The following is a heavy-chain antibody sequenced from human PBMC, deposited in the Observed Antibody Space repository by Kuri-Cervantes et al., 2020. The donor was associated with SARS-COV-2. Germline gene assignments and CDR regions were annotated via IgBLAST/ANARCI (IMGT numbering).Heavy chain of an antibody. CDR2: MNPNSGNT. D-gene: IGHD6-6*01. J-gene: IGHJ4*02. V-gene: IGHV1-8*02. CDR1: GYSFSSYD. CDR3: AREYDQKCSSYGY. Sequence: ASVKVSCKASGYSFSSYDINWVRQATGQGPEWMGWMNPNSGNTGYAQKFQGRVTMTRDTSTNTAYMILSSLRSQDTAVYYCAREYDQKCSSYGYWGQGTLVTVSS.